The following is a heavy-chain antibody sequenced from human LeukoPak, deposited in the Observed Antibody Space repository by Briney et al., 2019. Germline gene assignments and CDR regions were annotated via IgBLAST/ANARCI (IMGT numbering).Heavy chain of an antibody. J-gene: IGHJ6*02. V-gene: IGHV3-74*01. CDR1: GFPFSPYW. CDR2: INSDGSIT. CDR3: ARHSSAYYYAMDV. Sequence: GGSLRPSCAALGFPFSPYWMHWVRRAPGKGLVWVSRINSDGSITSYADSVKGRFTISRNNAENSLFLQMSSLRAEDTGVYYCARHSSAYYYAMDVWGQGTTVTVSS.